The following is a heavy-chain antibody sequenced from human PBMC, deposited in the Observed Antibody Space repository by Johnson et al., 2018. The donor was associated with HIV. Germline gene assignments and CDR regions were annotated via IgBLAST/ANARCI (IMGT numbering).Heavy chain of an antibody. D-gene: IGHD6-6*01. CDR2: VWSDGNNR. CDR3: ARDRALWQLVRPGGAFDI. J-gene: IGHJ3*02. V-gene: IGHV3-33*01. Sequence: QVQLVESGGGVVQPGRSLRLSCAASGFTFSDYGIHWVRQAPGKGLEWVAVVWSDGNNRYYADSVKGRFTISRDNPKNTLYLQMSSLRAEDTAVYYCARDRALWQLVRPGGAFDIWGQGTMVTVSS. CDR1: GFTFSDYG.